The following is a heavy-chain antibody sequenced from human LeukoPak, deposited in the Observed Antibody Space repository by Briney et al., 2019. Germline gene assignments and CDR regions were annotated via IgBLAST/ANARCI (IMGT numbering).Heavy chain of an antibody. CDR2: IYPGDSDT. J-gene: IGHJ5*02. CDR1: GYSFTSYW. CDR3: ARSSIHCSSTSCYYSWFDP. D-gene: IGHD2-2*01. Sequence: GESLKISCKGSGYSFTSYWIGWVRQMPGKGLEWMGIIYPGDSDTRYSPSFQGQVTISADKSISTAYLQWSSLKASDTAMYYCARSSIHCSSTSCYYSWFDPWGQGTLVTVSS. V-gene: IGHV5-51*01.